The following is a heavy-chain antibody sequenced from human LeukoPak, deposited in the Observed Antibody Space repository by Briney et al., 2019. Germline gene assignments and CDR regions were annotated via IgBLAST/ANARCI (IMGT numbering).Heavy chain of an antibody. CDR2: ISAYNGNT. V-gene: IGHV1-18*04. CDR3: ARDRRTYYDILTGPGPADY. J-gene: IGHJ4*02. Sequence: ASVKVSCKASGYTFTGYYMHWVRQAPGQGLEWMGWISAYNGNTNYAQKLQGRVTMTTDTSTSTAYMELRSLRSDDTAVYYCARDRRTYYDILTGPGPADYWGQGTLVTVSS. D-gene: IGHD3-9*01. CDR1: GYTFTGYY.